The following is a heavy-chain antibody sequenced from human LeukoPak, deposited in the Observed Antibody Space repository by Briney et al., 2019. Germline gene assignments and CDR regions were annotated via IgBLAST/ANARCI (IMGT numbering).Heavy chain of an antibody. CDR3: VQYYYDSSGYPGLLNAFDI. J-gene: IGHJ3*02. Sequence: GGSLRLSCAASGFTFSSYWMHWVRQAPGKGLVWVSRINSDGSSISYADSVKGRSTISRDNAKNTLYLQMNSLRAEDTAVYYCVQYYYDSSGYPGLLNAFDIWGQGTMVTVSS. V-gene: IGHV3-74*01. CDR1: GFTFSSYW. D-gene: IGHD3-22*01. CDR2: INSDGSSI.